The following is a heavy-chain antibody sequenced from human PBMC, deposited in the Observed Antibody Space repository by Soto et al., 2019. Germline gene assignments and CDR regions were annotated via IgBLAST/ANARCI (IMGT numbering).Heavy chain of an antibody. V-gene: IGHV4-30-2*01. CDR3: ASWWMYAPVFDA. D-gene: IGHD2-8*01. Sequence: PSETLSLTCAVSGGPISSGGYSWSWIRQPPRKGLEWIGYIYHSGSTYYNPSLKSRVTISVDNSKNQFSLKLSSVSAADTAVYFCASWWMYAPVFDAWGQGNLVTVSS. CDR2: IYHSGST. CDR1: GGPISSGGYS. J-gene: IGHJ5*02.